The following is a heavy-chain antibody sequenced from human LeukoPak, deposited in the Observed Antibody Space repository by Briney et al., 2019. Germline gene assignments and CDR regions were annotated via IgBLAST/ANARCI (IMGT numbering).Heavy chain of an antibody. D-gene: IGHD4-11*01. Sequence: GASVKVPCKASGYTFAVYYIHWVRQAPGQGLEWMGIFNPSGDTTSYAQKFQGRVTMTRDTSTSTVNMELSSLRSEDTALYYCARGRTVTNDFDVWGRGTLVTVSS. CDR2: FNPSGDTT. V-gene: IGHV1-46*01. CDR3: ARGRTVTNDFDV. CDR1: GYTFAVYY. J-gene: IGHJ2*01.